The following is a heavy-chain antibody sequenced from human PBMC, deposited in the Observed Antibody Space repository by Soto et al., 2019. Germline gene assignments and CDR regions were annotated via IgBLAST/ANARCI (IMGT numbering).Heavy chain of an antibody. V-gene: IGHV1-69*06. J-gene: IGHJ6*02. CDR3: AGSDDILTGYGDYYGMDV. CDR1: GGTFSSYA. Sequence: GASVKVSCKASGGTFSSYAISWVRQAPGQGLEWMGGIIPIFGTANYAQKFQGRVTITADKSTSTAYMELSGLRSEDTAVYYCAGSDDILTGYGDYYGMDVWGQGTTVTVSS. D-gene: IGHD3-9*01. CDR2: IIPIFGTA.